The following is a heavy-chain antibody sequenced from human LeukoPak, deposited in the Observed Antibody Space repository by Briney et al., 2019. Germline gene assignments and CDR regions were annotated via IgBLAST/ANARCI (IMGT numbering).Heavy chain of an antibody. J-gene: IGHJ4*02. CDR2: TYYRSKWYN. CDR1: GDSVSSNSAA. Sequence: SQILSLTCAISGDSVSSNSAAWNWIRQSPSRGLEWLGRTYYRSKWYNNYAVSVKSRISINPDTSKNQFSLQLNSVTPEDTAVYYCARENSDWGAPDYWGQGTLVTVSS. CDR3: ARENSDWGAPDY. V-gene: IGHV6-1*01. D-gene: IGHD6-19*01.